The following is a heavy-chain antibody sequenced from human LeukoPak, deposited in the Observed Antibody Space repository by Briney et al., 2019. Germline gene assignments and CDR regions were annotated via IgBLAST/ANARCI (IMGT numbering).Heavy chain of an antibody. CDR1: GGSISRSSYY. J-gene: IGHJ3*02. CDR3: ARHQGMSIWDAFDI. Sequence: SETLSLTCTVSGGSISRSSYYWGWIRQPPGKGLEWIGSIYYSGSTYYNPSLKSRVTISVDTSKNQFSLKQSSVTAADTAVYYCARHQGMSIWDAFDIWGQGTMVTVSS. V-gene: IGHV4-39*01. CDR2: IYYSGST. D-gene: IGHD6-6*01.